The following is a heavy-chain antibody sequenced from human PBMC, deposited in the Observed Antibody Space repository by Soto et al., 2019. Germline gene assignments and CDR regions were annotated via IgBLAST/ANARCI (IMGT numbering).Heavy chain of an antibody. CDR2: INVDGAAK. Sequence: EVQVVESGGGLVQPGGSLRLSCTASGFSFSTYWLSWLRQAPGKGLEWVARINVDGAAKYYVDPVKGRFTVSRDNTKNSLYLQMNSLTADDTAVYYCARGGLWAADYWGQGTPVTVSS. J-gene: IGHJ4*02. CDR1: GFSFSTYW. D-gene: IGHD2-15*01. CDR3: ARGGLWAADY. V-gene: IGHV3-7*03.